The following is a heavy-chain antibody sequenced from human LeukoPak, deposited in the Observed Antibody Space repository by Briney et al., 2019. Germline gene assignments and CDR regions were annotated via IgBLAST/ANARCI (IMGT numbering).Heavy chain of an antibody. D-gene: IGHD3-10*01. CDR2: IIPIFGTA. CDR1: GGTFSSYA. CDR3: ARANYYYGSGGYYY. V-gene: IGHV1-69*05. Sequence: ASVKVSCKASGGTFSSYAISWVRQAPGQGLEWMGGIIPIFGTANYAQKFQGRVTITTDESTSTAYMELSSLRSEDTAVYYCARANYYYGSGGYYYWGQGTLVTVSS. J-gene: IGHJ4*02.